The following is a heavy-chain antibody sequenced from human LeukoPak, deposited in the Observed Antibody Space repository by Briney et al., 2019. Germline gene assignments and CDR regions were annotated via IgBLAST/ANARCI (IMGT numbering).Heavy chain of an antibody. CDR3: ARVRGMYSSSAHLLGY. CDR1: GYTFTSYD. D-gene: IGHD6-6*01. CDR2: MNPNSGNT. V-gene: IGHV1-8*01. Sequence: ASVKVSCKASGYTFTSYDINWVRQATGQGLEWMGWMNPNSGNTGYAQKFQGRVTMTRNTSISTAYMELSSLRSKDTAVYYCARVRGMYSSSAHLLGYWGQGTLVTVSS. J-gene: IGHJ4*02.